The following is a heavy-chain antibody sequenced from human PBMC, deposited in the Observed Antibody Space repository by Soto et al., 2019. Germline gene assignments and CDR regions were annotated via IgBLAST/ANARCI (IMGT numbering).Heavy chain of an antibody. CDR2: IYSSGST. V-gene: IGHV4-31*03. J-gene: IGHJ4*02. Sequence: SETLSLTCTVSGGSISSGGYYWSWIRQHPGKGLEWIGYIYSSGSTYYNPSLKSRLSISVDTSKNQFSLQLSSVTAADTAVYYCARLDCGGDCFLAYWGQGTLVTVSS. CDR3: ARLDCGGDCFLAY. D-gene: IGHD2-21*02. CDR1: GGSISSGGYY.